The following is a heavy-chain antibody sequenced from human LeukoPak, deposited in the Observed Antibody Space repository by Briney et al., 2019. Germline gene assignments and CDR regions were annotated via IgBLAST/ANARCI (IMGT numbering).Heavy chain of an antibody. V-gene: IGHV3-53*01. CDR3: ASGYDLSGYDY. Sequence: PGGSLRLSCAASGFTVSSNYMSWVRQAPGKGLEWASVIYSGGSTYYADSVKGRFTISRDNSKNTLYLQMNSLRAEDTAVYYCASGYDLSGYDYWGQGTLVTVSS. J-gene: IGHJ4*02. D-gene: IGHD5-12*01. CDR1: GFTVSSNY. CDR2: IYSGGST.